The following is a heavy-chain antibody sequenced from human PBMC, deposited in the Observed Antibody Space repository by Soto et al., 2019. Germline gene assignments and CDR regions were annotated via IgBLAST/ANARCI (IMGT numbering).Heavy chain of an antibody. D-gene: IGHD6-19*01. CDR1: GFTFSSYA. CDR2: ISGSGGST. CDR3: AKDGGSGWIYYYYGMDV. V-gene: IGHV3-23*01. Sequence: GGSLRLSCAASGFTFSSYAMSWVRQAPGKGLEWVSAISGSGGSTYYADSVKGRFTISRDNSKNTLYLQMNSLRAEDTAVYYCAKDGGSGWIYYYYGMDVWGQGTTVTVSS. J-gene: IGHJ6*02.